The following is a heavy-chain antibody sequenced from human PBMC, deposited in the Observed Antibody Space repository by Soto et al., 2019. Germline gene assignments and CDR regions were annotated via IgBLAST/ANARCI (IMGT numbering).Heavy chain of an antibody. CDR3: ARESHDILTGPPWVWYFDL. J-gene: IGHJ2*01. D-gene: IGHD3-9*01. V-gene: IGHV4-34*01. CDR1: GGPFSGYY. Sequence: QVQLQQWGAGPLRPLETLSLTCGVSGGPFSGYYWAWIRQSPGKGLEWIGEINDRGSINYNPSLKSRVSISVDTSKNHYSLNLRSVTAADTAVYYCARESHDILTGPPWVWYFDLWGRGTLFTVSS. CDR2: INDRGSI.